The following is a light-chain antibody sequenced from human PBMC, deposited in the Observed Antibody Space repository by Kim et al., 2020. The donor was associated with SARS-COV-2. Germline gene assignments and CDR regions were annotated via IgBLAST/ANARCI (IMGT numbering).Light chain of an antibody. CDR1: SSSIGAGFD. J-gene: IGLJ3*02. CDR3: QSYDSSLSGNWV. Sequence: RVTISCTGSSSSIGAGFDVHWYQQLPGTAPKLLIYGNNNRPSGVPDRFSGSKSGTSASLAITGLQAEDEADYYCQSYDSSLSGNWVFGGGTKLTVL. V-gene: IGLV1-40*01. CDR2: GNN.